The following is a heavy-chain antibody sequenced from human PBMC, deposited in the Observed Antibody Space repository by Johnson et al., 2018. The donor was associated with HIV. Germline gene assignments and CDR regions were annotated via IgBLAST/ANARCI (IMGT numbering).Heavy chain of an antibody. D-gene: IGHD2-21*01. CDR2: ISGSGGST. CDR3: GRGRGSILWVGTTQFAFDI. J-gene: IGHJ3*02. V-gene: IGHV3-23*04. CDR1: GFPFDDYT. Sequence: EQLVESGGGLVQPGRSLRLSCAASGFPFDDYTMHWVRQAPGTGLEWVSAISGSGGSTYYADPGKGRFTIYRDNSKSTRYLQMNSRRAEDPAVDYSGRGRGSILWVGTTQFAFDIWGQGTMVIVSS.